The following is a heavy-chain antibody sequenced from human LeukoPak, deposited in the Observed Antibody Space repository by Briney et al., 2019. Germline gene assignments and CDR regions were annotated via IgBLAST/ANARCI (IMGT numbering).Heavy chain of an antibody. D-gene: IGHD6-6*01. CDR1: GYTFTGYY. Sequence: ASVKVSCTASGYTFTGYYMHWVRQAPGQGLEWMGWINPNSGGTNYAQKFQGRVTMTRDTSISTAYMELSRLRSDDTAVYYCATHHSSSTSFDYWGQGTLVTVSS. V-gene: IGHV1-2*02. CDR3: ATHHSSSTSFDY. CDR2: INPNSGGT. J-gene: IGHJ4*02.